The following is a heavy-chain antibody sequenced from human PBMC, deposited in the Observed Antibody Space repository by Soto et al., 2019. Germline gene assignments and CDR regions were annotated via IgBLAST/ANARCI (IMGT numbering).Heavy chain of an antibody. Sequence: GGSLRLSCAASGFTFSSYWMHWVRQAPGKGLVWVSRINSDGSSTSYADSVKGRFTISRDNAKNTLYLQMNSLRAEDTAVYYCARDGIVVVPAAIYYYYYGMDVWGQETTVTVSS. V-gene: IGHV3-74*01. CDR1: GFTFSSYW. CDR2: INSDGSST. D-gene: IGHD2-2*01. CDR3: ARDGIVVVPAAIYYYYYGMDV. J-gene: IGHJ6*02.